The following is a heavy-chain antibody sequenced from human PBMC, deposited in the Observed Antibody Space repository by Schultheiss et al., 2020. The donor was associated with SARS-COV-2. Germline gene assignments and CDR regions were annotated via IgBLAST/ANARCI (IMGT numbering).Heavy chain of an antibody. CDR2: IQTYNGDT. D-gene: IGHD3-10*01. CDR3: ARQGRGLDAFDL. CDR1: THTFKTYG. Sequence: ASVKVSCKSSTHTFKTYGISWVRQAPGRGLEWMGWIQTYNGDTTYAPDFQGRVTMTTDTSTSTTYLELRSLKSDDTAVYFCARQGRGLDAFDLWGQGTMVTVSS. V-gene: IGHV1-18*01. J-gene: IGHJ3*01.